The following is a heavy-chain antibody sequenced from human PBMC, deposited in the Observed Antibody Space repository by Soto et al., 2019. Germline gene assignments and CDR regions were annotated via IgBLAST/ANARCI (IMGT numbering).Heavy chain of an antibody. CDR3: ARGDEGCSGGNCDNWFDP. V-gene: IGHV1-8*01. CDR2: MNPNSGNT. J-gene: IGHJ5*02. D-gene: IGHD2-15*01. Sequence: GASVKVSCKASGYTFTSYDISWVRQATGQGLEWMGWMNPNSGNTGYPQKFQGRVTMTRNTSISTAYMELSSLRSEDTAVYYCARGDEGCSGGNCDNWFDPWGQGTLVTVSS. CDR1: GYTFTSYD.